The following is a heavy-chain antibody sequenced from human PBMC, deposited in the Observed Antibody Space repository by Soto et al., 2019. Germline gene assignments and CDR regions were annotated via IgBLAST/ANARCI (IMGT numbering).Heavy chain of an antibody. D-gene: IGHD5-18*01. J-gene: IGHJ4*02. CDR1: GFTFSSYA. V-gene: IGHV3-23*01. CDR3: AAGQLWLNGY. Sequence: VGSLRLSGAASGFTFSSYAMSWVRQAPGKGLEWVSAISGSGGSTYYADSVKGRFTISRDNSKNTLYLQMNSLRAEDTAVYYCAAGQLWLNGYWGQGTLVTVSS. CDR2: ISGSGGST.